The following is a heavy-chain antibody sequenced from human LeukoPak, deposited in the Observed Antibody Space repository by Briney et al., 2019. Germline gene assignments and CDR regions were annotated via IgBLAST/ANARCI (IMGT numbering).Heavy chain of an antibody. CDR2: ISSSSSYI. Sequence: GGSLRLSCAASEFTFSSYSMNWVRQAPGKGLEWVSSISSSSSYIYYADSVKGRFTISRDNAKNSLYLQMNSLRAEDTAVYYCARDLGIAAAKSDYWGQGTLVTVSS. J-gene: IGHJ4*02. CDR1: EFTFSSYS. V-gene: IGHV3-21*01. CDR3: ARDLGIAAAKSDY. D-gene: IGHD6-13*01.